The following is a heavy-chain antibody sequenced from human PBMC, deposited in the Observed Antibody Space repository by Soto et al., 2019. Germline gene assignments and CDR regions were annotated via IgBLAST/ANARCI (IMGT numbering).Heavy chain of an antibody. CDR3: ARSAISPFGGLIGPFDY. D-gene: IGHD3-16*02. Sequence: ASVKVSCKASGYTFTGYAMHWVRQAPGQRLEWMAWINAGNGNTKYSQRFQGRVTITRDTSASTVYMELSSLRSEDTAVYYCARSAISPFGGLIGPFDYWGQGNLVTAPQ. V-gene: IGHV1-3*01. J-gene: IGHJ4*02. CDR2: INAGNGNT. CDR1: GYTFTGYA.